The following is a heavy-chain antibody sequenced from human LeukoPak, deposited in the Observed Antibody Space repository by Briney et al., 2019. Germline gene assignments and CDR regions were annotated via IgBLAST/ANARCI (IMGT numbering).Heavy chain of an antibody. CDR2: IKQDGSEK. J-gene: IGHJ6*02. V-gene: IGHV3-7*01. CDR3: ARPLTGYYTYYYYGMDV. CDR1: GFTFSSYA. Sequence: GGSLRLSCAASGFTFSSYAMSWVRQAPGKGLEWVANIKQDGSEKYYVDSVKGRFTISRDNAKNSLYLQMNSLRAEDTAVYYCARPLTGYYTYYYYGMDVWGQGTTVTVSS. D-gene: IGHD3-9*01.